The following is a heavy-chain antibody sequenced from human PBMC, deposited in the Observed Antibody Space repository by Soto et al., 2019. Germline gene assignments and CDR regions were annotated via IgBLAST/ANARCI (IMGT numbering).Heavy chain of an antibody. CDR3: AKDRSIHDISTYYPNYYYGLDV. CDR1: EFTFSDYS. J-gene: IGHJ6*02. CDR2: ISFDGSHE. D-gene: IGHD3-22*01. Sequence: QVQLVESGGGVVQPGRSLRLYCAASEFTFSDYSMHWVRQAPGKGLEWGAVISFDGSHEYYADPVQGRITIYRDNSKNTLYLQINSLRAEYTAVYYCAKDRSIHDISTYYPNYYYGLDVWGQGTTVTVSS. V-gene: IGHV3-30*18.